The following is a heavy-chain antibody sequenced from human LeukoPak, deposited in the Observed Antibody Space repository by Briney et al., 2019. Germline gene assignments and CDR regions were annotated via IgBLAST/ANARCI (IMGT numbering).Heavy chain of an antibody. D-gene: IGHD3-10*01. CDR2: ISSRGSST. Sequence: GGSLKLSCTASGFTFSTYSMNWVRQAPGKGLEWVSYISSRGSSTYYADSVKGRFTISRDNAKNSLYLQMNSLRAEDTAVYNCARDTYGSGSYYNAPLDYWGQGTLVTVSS. CDR3: ARDTYGSGSYYNAPLDY. CDR1: GFTFSTYS. J-gene: IGHJ4*02. V-gene: IGHV3-48*01.